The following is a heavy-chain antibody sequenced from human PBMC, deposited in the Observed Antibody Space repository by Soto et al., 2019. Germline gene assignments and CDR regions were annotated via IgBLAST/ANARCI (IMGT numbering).Heavy chain of an antibody. CDR1: GESFSGYY. J-gene: IGHJ4*02. V-gene: IGHV4-34*01. CDR3: ARDKIAGLFDY. Sequence: QVQLQQWGAGLLKPSETLSLTYAVYGESFSGYYWTWIRQPPGTGLEWIGEINHSGSTNYNPSLKSRVTISVDVYKNQFFLKRTCVTAADTAVYYCARDKIAGLFDYWSQGTLVTVSS. D-gene: IGHD2-21*01. CDR2: INHSGST.